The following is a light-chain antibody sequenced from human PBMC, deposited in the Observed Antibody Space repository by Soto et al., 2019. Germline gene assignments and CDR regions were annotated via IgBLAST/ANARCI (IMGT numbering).Light chain of an antibody. CDR1: ESVSSK. CDR2: DAS. Sequence: EIVMTQSPATLSVSPGERATLSCRASESVSSKLVWYRQKPGQAPRLLIHDASTRATGVPDRFSGSGSGTDFTLTISRLEPEDFAVYYCQQYDSSPITFGQGTRLEIK. V-gene: IGKV3D-15*02. J-gene: IGKJ5*01. CDR3: QQYDSSPIT.